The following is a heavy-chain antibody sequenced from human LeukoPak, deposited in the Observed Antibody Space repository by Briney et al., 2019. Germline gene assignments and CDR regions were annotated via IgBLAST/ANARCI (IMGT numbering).Heavy chain of an antibody. CDR1: GGTFSSYA. CDR2: IIPIFGTE. CDR3: ARVVYDFWSGYSNWFDP. D-gene: IGHD3-3*01. Sequence: SVKVSCKASGGTFSSYAISWVRQAPGQGLEWMGGIIPIFGTENYAQKFQGRVTITTDESTSTAYMELSSLRSEDTAVYYCARVVYDFWSGYSNWFDPWGQGTLVTVSS. J-gene: IGHJ5*02. V-gene: IGHV1-69*05.